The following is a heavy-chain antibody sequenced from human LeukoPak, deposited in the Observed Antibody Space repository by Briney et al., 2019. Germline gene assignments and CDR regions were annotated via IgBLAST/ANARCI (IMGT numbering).Heavy chain of an antibody. J-gene: IGHJ4*02. V-gene: IGHV3-30*06. CDR1: GFTFSSYA. CDR3: ARGCSTSCYTVVY. CDR2: ISYDGSNK. Sequence: GGSLRLSCVASGFTFSSYAMSWVRQAPGKGLEWVAVISYDGSNKYYADSVKGRFTISRDNSKNTLYLQMNSLRAEDTAVYYCARGCSTSCYTVVYWGQGTLVTVSS. D-gene: IGHD2-2*02.